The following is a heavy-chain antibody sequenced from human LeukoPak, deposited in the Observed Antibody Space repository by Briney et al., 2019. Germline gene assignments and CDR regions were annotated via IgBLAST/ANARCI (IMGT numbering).Heavy chain of an antibody. V-gene: IGHV4-61*02. CDR2: IYTSGST. J-gene: IGHJ2*01. CDR1: GGSISSGSYY. D-gene: IGHD3-22*01. CDR3: ARGGDYYDSSGPSVWYFDL. Sequence: SETLSLTCTVSGGSISSGSYYWSWLRQPAGKGLEWLGRIYTSGSTNYNPSLKRRATISVDTSKNQFSLKLSSVTAADTAVYYCARGGDYYDSSGPSVWYFDLWGRGTLVTVSS.